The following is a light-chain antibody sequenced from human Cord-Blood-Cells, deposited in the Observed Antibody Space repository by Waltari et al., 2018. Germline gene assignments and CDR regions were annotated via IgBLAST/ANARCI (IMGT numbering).Light chain of an antibody. CDR3: CSYAGSSTWV. J-gene: IGLJ3*02. CDR2: EGS. CDR1: SSVVGRYNL. V-gene: IGLV2-23*01. Sequence: QSALTQPASVSGSPGQSITIPCTGTSSVVGRYNLVSWYQQHPGQAPKLMIYEGSKRPSGVSNRFSGSKSGNTASLTISGLQAEDEADYYCCSYAGSSTWVFGGGTKLTVL.